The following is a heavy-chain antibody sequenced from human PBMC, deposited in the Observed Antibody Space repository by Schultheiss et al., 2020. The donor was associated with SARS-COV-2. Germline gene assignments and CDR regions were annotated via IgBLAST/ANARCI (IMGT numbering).Heavy chain of an antibody. V-gene: IGHV3-30-3*01. D-gene: IGHD3-10*01. Sequence: GGSLRLSCTASGFTFRSYTMHWVRQGPGQGLDWVSVISYDGTNKYYGDSVKGRFTISRDNSKNTLYLQMNSLRAEDTAVYYCASLLSSNLWFKVSEYNWFDPWGQGTLVTVSS. CDR2: ISYDGTNK. CDR1: GFTFRSYT. CDR3: ASLLSSNLWFKVSEYNWFDP. J-gene: IGHJ5*02.